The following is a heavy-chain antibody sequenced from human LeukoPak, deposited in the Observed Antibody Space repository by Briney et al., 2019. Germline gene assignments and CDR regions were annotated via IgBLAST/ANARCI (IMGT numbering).Heavy chain of an antibody. J-gene: IGHJ6*03. Sequence: GGSLRLSCAASGFTFSSYEMNWVRQAPGKGLEWVSYISSSGSTIDYADSVKGRFTISRDNAKNSLYLQMNSLRAEDTAVYYCARQDTAMGGYYYYYMDVWGKGTTVTVSS. D-gene: IGHD5-18*01. CDR2: ISSSGSTI. V-gene: IGHV3-48*03. CDR3: ARQDTAMGGYYYYYMDV. CDR1: GFTFSSYE.